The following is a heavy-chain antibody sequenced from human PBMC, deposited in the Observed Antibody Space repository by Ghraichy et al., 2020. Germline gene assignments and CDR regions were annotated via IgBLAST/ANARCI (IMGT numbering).Heavy chain of an antibody. CDR2: IYYSGST. D-gene: IGHD3-3*01. J-gene: IGHJ5*02. Sequence: SQTLSLTCTVSGGSISSYYWSWIRQPPGKGLEWIGYIYYSGSTNYNPSLKSRVTISVDTSKNQFSLKLSSVTAADTAVYYCARSARFLEWFIWFDPWGQGTLVTVSS. CDR3: ARSARFLEWFIWFDP. V-gene: IGHV4-59*01. CDR1: GGSISSYY.